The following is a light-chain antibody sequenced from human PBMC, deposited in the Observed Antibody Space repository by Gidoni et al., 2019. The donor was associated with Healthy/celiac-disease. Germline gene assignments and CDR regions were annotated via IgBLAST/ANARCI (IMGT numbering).Light chain of an antibody. CDR1: QSVSSY. CDR2: DAS. Sequence: DIVLTQSPATLSFSPGERATLSCRASQSVSSYLAWYQKKPGQAPRLLIYDASNRATGIPARFSGSGSGTDFTLTISSLEPEDFAVYYCQQRSNWPPFGGGTKVEIK. CDR3: QQRSNWPP. V-gene: IGKV3-11*01. J-gene: IGKJ4*01.